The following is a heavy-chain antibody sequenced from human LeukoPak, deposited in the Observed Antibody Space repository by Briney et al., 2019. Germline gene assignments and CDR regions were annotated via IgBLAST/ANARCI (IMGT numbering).Heavy chain of an antibody. CDR2: ISGRGASK. J-gene: IGHJ4*02. D-gene: IGHD2-2*01. CDR3: AKGVVVAPDVTPFDY. Sequence: GGSLRLSCAASGFTFSSYSMNWVRQAPGKGLEWVSGISGRGASKYYADSVKGRFTISRDNSKNTLYVQMNSLRAEDTAVYYCAKGVVVAPDVTPFDYWGQGTLVTVSS. V-gene: IGHV3-23*01. CDR1: GFTFSSYS.